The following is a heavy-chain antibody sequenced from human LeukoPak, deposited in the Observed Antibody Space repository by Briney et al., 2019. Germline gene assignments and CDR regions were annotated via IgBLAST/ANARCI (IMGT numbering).Heavy chain of an antibody. D-gene: IGHD3-3*01. CDR1: GFSLRDFV. Sequence: LAGGSLRLSCTASGFSLRDFVVSWVRQAPGKGLEWVGFVRTKADGGTTEYAASVTGRFTISRDDSKFIAHLQMDTLQIEDTAVYYCTRGFAADWGQGALVTVSS. CDR2: VRTKADGGTT. CDR3: TRGFAAD. J-gene: IGHJ4*02. V-gene: IGHV3-49*04.